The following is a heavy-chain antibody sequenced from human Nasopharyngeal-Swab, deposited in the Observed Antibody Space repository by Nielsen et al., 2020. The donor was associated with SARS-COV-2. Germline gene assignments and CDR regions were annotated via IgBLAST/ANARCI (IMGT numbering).Heavy chain of an antibody. CDR2: IYRSGST. Sequence: SETLSLTCAVSGDSIASGGYSWTWIRQSPRRGLEWIGYIYRSGSTYYNPSLKSRVTISVDRSKNQFSLKLSSVTAADTALYYCARENFGFDYWGQGILVTVSP. J-gene: IGHJ4*02. V-gene: IGHV4-30-2*06. CDR3: ARENFGFDY. D-gene: IGHD3-10*01. CDR1: GDSIASGGYS.